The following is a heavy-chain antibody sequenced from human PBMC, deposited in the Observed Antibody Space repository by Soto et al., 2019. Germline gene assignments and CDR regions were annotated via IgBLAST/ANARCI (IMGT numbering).Heavy chain of an antibody. CDR2: IIYDGSKK. CDR1: GFRFSSSG. CDR3: AKDLHDFASFFFYGMDV. V-gene: IGHV3-30*18. J-gene: IGHJ6*02. D-gene: IGHD2-21*02. Sequence: QVQLVESGGGVVQPGKSLRLSCAASGFRFSSSGMHWVRQAPGKGLEWVAVIIYDGSKKEYADSVKGRFTVSRDNSKDTVYLQMNNLRPEDTGVYYCAKDLHDFASFFFYGMDVWRQGTSVTVSS.